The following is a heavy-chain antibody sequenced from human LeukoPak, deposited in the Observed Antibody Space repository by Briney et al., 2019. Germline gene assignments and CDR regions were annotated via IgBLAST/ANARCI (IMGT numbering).Heavy chain of an antibody. CDR2: IYYSGST. D-gene: IGHD3-3*01. Sequence: SQTLSLTCTVSGGSISSGDYYWSWIRQPPGKGLEWIGYIYYSGSTYYNPSLKSRVTISVDTSKNQFSLKLSPVTAADTAVYYCARVDFWGGYSPFDYWGQGTLVTVSS. V-gene: IGHV4-30-4*08. CDR1: GGSISSGDYY. J-gene: IGHJ4*02. CDR3: ARVDFWGGYSPFDY.